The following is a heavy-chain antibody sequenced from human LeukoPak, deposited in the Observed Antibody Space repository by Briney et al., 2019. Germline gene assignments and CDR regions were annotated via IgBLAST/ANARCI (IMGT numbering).Heavy chain of an antibody. Sequence: KSGGSLRLSCAASGFTFSDYYMSWIRQAPGKGLEWVSDISSTSIYTNYAGSVKGRFTISRDNAKNSLYLQMNSLRAEDTAVYYCAREDGYSSSWYSDYWGQGTLVTVSS. CDR3: AREDGYSSSWYSDY. D-gene: IGHD6-13*01. J-gene: IGHJ4*02. V-gene: IGHV3-11*05. CDR1: GFTFSDYY. CDR2: ISSTSIYT.